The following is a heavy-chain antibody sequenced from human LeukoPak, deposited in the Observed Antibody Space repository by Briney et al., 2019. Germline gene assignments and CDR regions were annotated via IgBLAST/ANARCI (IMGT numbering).Heavy chain of an antibody. V-gene: IGHV3-21*01. J-gene: IGHJ4*02. CDR1: GFTFSGYS. CDR2: ISSSSYI. D-gene: IGHD6-13*01. CDR3: ARDLYMVGGSWFDY. Sequence: GGSLRLSCAASGFTFSGYSMNWVRQAPGKGLEWVSSISSSSYIYYADSVKGRFTISRDNAKNSLYLQMNSLRAEDTAVYYCARDLYMVGGSWFDYWGQGTLVTVSS.